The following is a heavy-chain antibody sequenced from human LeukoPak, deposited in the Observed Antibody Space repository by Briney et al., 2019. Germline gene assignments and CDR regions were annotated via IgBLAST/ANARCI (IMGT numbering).Heavy chain of an antibody. V-gene: IGHV1-2*06. Sequence: ASVKVSCKASGYTFTGYYMHWVRQAPGQGLEWMGRINPNSGGTNYAQKFQGRVTMTRDTSISTAYMELSRLRYDDTAVYYCARVRSYYYDSSGYPRQYFDYWGQGTLVTVSS. J-gene: IGHJ4*02. CDR3: ARVRSYYYDSSGYPRQYFDY. CDR1: GYTFTGYY. D-gene: IGHD3-22*01. CDR2: INPNSGGT.